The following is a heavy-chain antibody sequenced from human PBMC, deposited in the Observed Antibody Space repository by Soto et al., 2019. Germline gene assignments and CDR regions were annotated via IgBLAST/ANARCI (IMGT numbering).Heavy chain of an antibody. Sequence: SLRLSCAASGFTFSSYSMNWVRQAPGKGLEWVSSISSSSSYIYYADSVKGRFTISRDNAKNSLYLQMNSLRAEDTAVYYCARETIQYSSGWFDPGGQGTLVTVSS. V-gene: IGHV3-21*01. CDR1: GFTFSSYS. CDR3: ARETIQYSSGWFDP. CDR2: ISSSSSYI. D-gene: IGHD6-19*01. J-gene: IGHJ5*02.